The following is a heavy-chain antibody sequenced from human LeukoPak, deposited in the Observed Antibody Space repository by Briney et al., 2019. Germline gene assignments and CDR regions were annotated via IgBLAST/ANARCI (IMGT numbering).Heavy chain of an antibody. CDR2: IYYSGST. J-gene: IGHJ3*02. CDR3: ARHLITMVRGVIIEGAFDI. D-gene: IGHD3-10*01. CDR1: GGSISGYY. V-gene: IGHV4-59*08. Sequence: SETLSLTCTVSGGSISGYYWSWIRQPPGKGLEWIGYIYYSGSTNYNPSLKSRVTISVDTSKNQFSLKLSSVTAADTAVYYCARHLITMVRGVIIEGAFDIWGQGTMVTVSS.